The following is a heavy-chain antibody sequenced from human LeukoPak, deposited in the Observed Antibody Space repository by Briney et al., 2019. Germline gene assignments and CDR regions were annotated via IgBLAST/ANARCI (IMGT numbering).Heavy chain of an antibody. D-gene: IGHD6-13*01. CDR1: GFTFSSYS. V-gene: IGHV3-21*01. Sequence: GGSLRLSCAASGFTFSSYSMNWVRQAPGKGLEGVSSISSSSSYIYYADSVKGRFTISRDNAKNSLYLQMNSLRAEDTAVYYCARDPQQQLYFDYWGQGTLVTVSS. CDR3: ARDPQQQLYFDY. J-gene: IGHJ4*02. CDR2: ISSSSSYI.